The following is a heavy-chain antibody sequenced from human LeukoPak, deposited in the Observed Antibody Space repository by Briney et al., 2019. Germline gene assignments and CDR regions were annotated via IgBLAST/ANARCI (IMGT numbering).Heavy chain of an antibody. D-gene: IGHD3-22*01. Sequence: ASVKVSCTASGYTFTGYYMYWGRHAPGQGLEWMGRINPNSGGTNYARTFPGRVTMTSDTSISTAYMELSRLRSDDTAVYYCARGAYYYDSSGYFDYWGQGTLVTVSS. CDR3: ARGAYYYDSSGYFDY. J-gene: IGHJ4*02. CDR1: GYTFTGYY. CDR2: INPNSGGT. V-gene: IGHV1-2*06.